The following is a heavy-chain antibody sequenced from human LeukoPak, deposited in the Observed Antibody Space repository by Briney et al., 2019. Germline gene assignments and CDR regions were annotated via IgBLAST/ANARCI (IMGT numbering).Heavy chain of an antibody. CDR3: ARGRKYSSSRLGY. Sequence: ASLRVSCKASGYTFTGYYMHWVRQAPGQGLEWMGWINNNSGGTNYAQTLQGRVTMSRDTSTSTPYMELSRLRSDDTAVYYCARGRKYSSSRLGYWGQGTLVTVSS. V-gene: IGHV1-2*02. CDR1: GYTFTGYY. D-gene: IGHD6-6*01. CDR2: INNNSGGT. J-gene: IGHJ4*02.